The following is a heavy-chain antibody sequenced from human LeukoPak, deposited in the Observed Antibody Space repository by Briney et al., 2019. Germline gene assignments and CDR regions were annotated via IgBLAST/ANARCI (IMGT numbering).Heavy chain of an antibody. J-gene: IGHJ6*02. D-gene: IGHD1-26*01. Sequence: SVKVSCKASGYTFTSYGISWVRQAPGQGLEWMGGIIPIFGTANYAQKFQGRVTITADESTSTAYMELSSLRSEDTAVYYCAREVNWGVGATDYYYGMDVWGQGTTVTVSS. CDR2: IIPIFGTA. CDR3: AREVNWGVGATDYYYGMDV. CDR1: GYTFTSYG. V-gene: IGHV1-69*13.